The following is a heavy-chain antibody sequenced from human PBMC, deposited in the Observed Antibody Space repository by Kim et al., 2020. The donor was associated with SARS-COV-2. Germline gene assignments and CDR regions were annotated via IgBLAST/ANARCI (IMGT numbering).Heavy chain of an antibody. CDR3: ARDLDVEGEGVWFGTAPGDY. D-gene: IGHD3-10*01. CDR2: ISAYNGNT. V-gene: IGHV1-18*01. Sequence: ASVKVSCKASGYTFTSYGISWVRQAPGQGLEWMGWISAYNGNTNYAQKLQGRVTMTTDTSTSTAYMELRSLRSDDTAVYYCARDLDVEGEGVWFGTAPGDYWGQGTLVTVSS. CDR1: GYTFTSYG. J-gene: IGHJ4*02.